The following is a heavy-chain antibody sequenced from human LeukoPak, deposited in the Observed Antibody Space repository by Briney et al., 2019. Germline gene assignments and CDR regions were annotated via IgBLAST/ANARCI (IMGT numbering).Heavy chain of an antibody. V-gene: IGHV3-9*03. Sequence: GGSLRLSCAASGFTFSSYGMHWVRQAPGKGLEWVSGISWNSGSIGYADSVKGRFTISRDNAKNSLYLQMNSLRAEDMALYYCAKDYSSSPTYYFDYWGQGTLVTVSS. CDR2: ISWNSGSI. D-gene: IGHD6-6*01. CDR1: GFTFSSYG. CDR3: AKDYSSSPTYYFDY. J-gene: IGHJ4*02.